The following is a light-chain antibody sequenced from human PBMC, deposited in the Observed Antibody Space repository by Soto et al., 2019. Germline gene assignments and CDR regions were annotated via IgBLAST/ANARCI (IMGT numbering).Light chain of an antibody. CDR2: KAS. CDR1: QSIRSW. CDR3: QQYNSYWT. V-gene: IGKV1-5*03. Sequence: GDRVTITCRASQSIRSWLAWYQQKPGKAPNLLIYKASSLDSGVPSRFSGSGSGTEFTLTISSLQPDDFATYYCQQYNSYWTFGQGTRVEIK. J-gene: IGKJ1*01.